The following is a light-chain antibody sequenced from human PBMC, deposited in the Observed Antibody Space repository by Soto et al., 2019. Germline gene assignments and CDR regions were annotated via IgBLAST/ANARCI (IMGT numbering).Light chain of an antibody. J-gene: IGLJ1*01. CDR2: DVS. Sequence: QSVLTQPASVSGSPGQSITISCTGTSSDVGGYNYVSWYQQHPGKAPKLMIYDVSNRPSGVSSRFSGSKSGNTASLTISGLLAEDEADYYCSSYTSSSTLYVFGTGTKVTVL. V-gene: IGLV2-14*01. CDR1: SSDVGGYNY. CDR3: SSYTSSSTLYV.